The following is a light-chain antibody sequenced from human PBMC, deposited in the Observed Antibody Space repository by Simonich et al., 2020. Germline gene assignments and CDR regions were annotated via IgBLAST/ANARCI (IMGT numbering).Light chain of an antibody. CDR2: EGS. CDR1: SSDVGGYNL. J-gene: IGLJ3*02. V-gene: IGLV2-14*02. CDR3: SSYTSSSTWV. Sequence: QSALTQPASVSGSPGQSITISCTGTSSDVGGYNLVSWYQQHPGKAPKLMIYEGSKRTSGVSNRFSGSKSGNTASLTISGLQAEDEADYYCSSYTSSSTWVFGGGTKLTVL.